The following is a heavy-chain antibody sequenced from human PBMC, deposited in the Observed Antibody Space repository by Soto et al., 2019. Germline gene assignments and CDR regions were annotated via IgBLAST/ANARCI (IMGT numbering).Heavy chain of an antibody. CDR3: AREGSVVRAAFIDY. D-gene: IGHD3-10*01. CDR2: VFYSGSN. CDR1: GDSVRSGSYF. J-gene: IGHJ4*02. Sequence: QVQLQESGPGLVKPSETLSLTCTVSGDSVRSGSYFWSWIRQPPGKGLEWIGNVFYSGSNYYNPALKSRVTISVDTSKNQFTLILSSVTAADTAVYYCAREGSVVRAAFIDYWGQGTLVTVSS. V-gene: IGHV4-61*01.